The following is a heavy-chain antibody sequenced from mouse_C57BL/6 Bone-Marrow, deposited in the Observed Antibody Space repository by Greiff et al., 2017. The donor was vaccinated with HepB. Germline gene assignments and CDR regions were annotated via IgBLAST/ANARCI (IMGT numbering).Heavy chain of an antibody. J-gene: IGHJ1*03. V-gene: IGHV5-6*02. Sequence: EVKLMESGGDLVKPGGSLKLSCAASGFTFSSYGMSWVRQTPDKRLEWVATISSGGSYTYYPDSVKGRFTISRDNAKNTLYLQMSSLKSGDTAMYYCAGRAYYSNYVDFDVWGTGTTVTVSS. D-gene: IGHD2-5*01. CDR1: GFTFSSYG. CDR2: ISSGGSYT. CDR3: AGRAYYSNYVDFDV.